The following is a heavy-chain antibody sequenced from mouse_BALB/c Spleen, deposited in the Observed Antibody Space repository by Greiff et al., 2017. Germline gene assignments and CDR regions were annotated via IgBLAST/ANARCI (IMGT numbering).Heavy chain of an antibody. D-gene: IGHD1-1*01. CDR1: GFSLTSYG. J-gene: IGHJ4*01. Sequence: VKLMESGPGLVAPSQSLSITCTVSGFSLTSYGVHWVRQPPGKGLEWLGVIWAGGSTNYNSALMSRLSISKDNSKSQVFLKMNSLQTDDTAMYYCARIYYGSSGDYYAMDYWGQGTSVTVSS. V-gene: IGHV2-9*02. CDR3: ARIYYGSSGDYYAMDY. CDR2: IWAGGST.